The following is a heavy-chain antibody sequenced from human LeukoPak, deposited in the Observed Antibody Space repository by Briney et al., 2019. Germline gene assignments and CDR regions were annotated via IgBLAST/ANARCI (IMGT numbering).Heavy chain of an antibody. V-gene: IGHV5-51*01. CDR1: GYSFPNYW. Sequence: GESLKIYCKGSGYSFPNYWLGWVREMPGKGLEWMGIIYPGDSDTTYSPSFQGQVTISADKSISTAYLQWSSLKAADTAMYYCARHETYHGSGSYSVYFDYWGQGTLVTVSS. J-gene: IGHJ4*02. CDR3: ARHETYHGSGSYSVYFDY. D-gene: IGHD3-10*01. CDR2: IYPGDSDT.